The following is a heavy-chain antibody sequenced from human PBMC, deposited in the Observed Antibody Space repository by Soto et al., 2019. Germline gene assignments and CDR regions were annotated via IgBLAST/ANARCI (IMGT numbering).Heavy chain of an antibody. CDR3: AKDRIRSSLVRGVNDY. CDR2: IDDSGDST. J-gene: IGHJ4*02. V-gene: IGHV3-23*01. D-gene: IGHD3-10*01. CDR1: GFTFNNYA. Sequence: EVQLLESGGGLVQPGGSLRLSCAASGFTFNNYAMNWVRQAPGKGLEWISLIDDSGDSTYYADSVKGRFTISRDNSKNTWSLQMNSLRAEDTAVYYCAKDRIRSSLVRGVNDYWGQGTLVTVSS.